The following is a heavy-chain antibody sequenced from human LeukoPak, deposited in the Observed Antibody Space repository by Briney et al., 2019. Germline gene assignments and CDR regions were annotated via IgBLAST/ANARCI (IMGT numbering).Heavy chain of an antibody. CDR2: IYYSGST. CDR3: VSQTGTAIDY. CDR1: GGPISSSSYY. J-gene: IGHJ4*02. Sequence: PSETLSLTCTVSGGPISSSSYYWGWIRQPPGKGLEWIGRIYYSGSTYYNPSLKSRVTISVDTSKNQFSLKLSSVTAADTAVYYCVSQTGTAIDYWGQGTLVTVSS. D-gene: IGHD1-7*01. V-gene: IGHV4-39*01.